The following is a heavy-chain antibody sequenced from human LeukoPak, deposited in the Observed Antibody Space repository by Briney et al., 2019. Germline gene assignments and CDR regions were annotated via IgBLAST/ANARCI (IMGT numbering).Heavy chain of an antibody. CDR3: ARAQRGYSYGYAFDY. D-gene: IGHD5-18*01. CDR1: GFTFSNYW. CDR2: IKQDRSEK. Sequence: PGGSLRLSCAASGFTFSNYWMSWVRQAPGKGLEWVANIKQDRSEKYYVDSVKGRFTISRDNAKNSLYLQMNSLRAEDTAVYYCARAQRGYSYGYAFDYWGQGTLVTVSS. V-gene: IGHV3-7*01. J-gene: IGHJ4*02.